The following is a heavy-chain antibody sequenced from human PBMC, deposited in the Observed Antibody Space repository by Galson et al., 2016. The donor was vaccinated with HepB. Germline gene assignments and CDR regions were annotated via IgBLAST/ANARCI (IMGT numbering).Heavy chain of an antibody. D-gene: IGHD4-23*01. CDR1: GFTVSSNN. CDR3: VREVYGGALDY. V-gene: IGHV3-53*01. CDR2: FYSSGKT. J-gene: IGHJ4*02. Sequence: LRLSCAASGFTVSSNNMDWVRQAPGKGLEWVSVFYSSGKTAHADPVEGRFTVSRDTSKNMLYLQRNSLRAEDTAIYYCVREVYGGALDYWGQGTLVSVSS.